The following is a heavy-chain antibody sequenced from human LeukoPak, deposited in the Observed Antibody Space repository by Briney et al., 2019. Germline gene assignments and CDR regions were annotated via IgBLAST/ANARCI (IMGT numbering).Heavy chain of an antibody. D-gene: IGHD3-10*01. CDR3: GKGLDLWFGET. J-gene: IGHJ4*02. Sequence: GGSLRLSCAASGFSFSHYAMNWVRQAPGKGLEWVSVISGSGGSTFYADSVKGRFIISRDNSKSTLYLQINSLRTEDTAVYYWGKGLDLWFGETWGQGVLVTVSS. CDR1: GFSFSHYA. CDR2: ISGSGGST. V-gene: IGHV3-23*01.